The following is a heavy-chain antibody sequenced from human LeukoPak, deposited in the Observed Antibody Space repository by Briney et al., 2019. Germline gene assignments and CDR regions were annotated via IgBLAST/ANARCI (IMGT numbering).Heavy chain of an antibody. CDR3: AKDRSWGLDY. V-gene: IGHV3-23*01. CDR2: LSGSGDTT. D-gene: IGHD7-27*01. J-gene: IGHJ4*02. CDR1: GFIFNSYG. Sequence: PGGSLRLSCAASGFIFNSYGMSWVRQAPGKGLEWVPALSGSGDTTYYADSVKGRFTISRDNSKNTLYLQMNSLRVEDTAIYYCAKDRSWGLDYWGQGTLVTASS.